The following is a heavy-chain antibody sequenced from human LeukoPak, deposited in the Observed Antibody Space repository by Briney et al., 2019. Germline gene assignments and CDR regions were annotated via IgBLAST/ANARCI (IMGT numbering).Heavy chain of an antibody. CDR3: ARVDDRGHYSDSSGPRKLFDY. J-gene: IGHJ4*02. CDR2: INPDSGGT. V-gene: IGHV1-2*02. Sequence: ASVKVSCKASGYTFTGYYMHWVRQAPGQGLEWMGWINPDSGGTNSAQKFQGRVTMTRDTSITTAYMELSRLRSDDTAVYYCARVDDRGHYSDSSGPRKLFDYWGQGTLVTVSS. CDR1: GYTFTGYY. D-gene: IGHD3-22*01.